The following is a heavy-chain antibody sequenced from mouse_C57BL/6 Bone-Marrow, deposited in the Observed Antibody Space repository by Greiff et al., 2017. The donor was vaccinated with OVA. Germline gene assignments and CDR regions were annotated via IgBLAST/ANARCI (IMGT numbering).Heavy chain of an antibody. CDR2: ISSGGSYT. D-gene: IGHD1-1*01. J-gene: IGHJ1*03. CDR1: GFTFSSYG. Sequence: EVQLVESGGDLVKPGGSLKLSCAASGFTFSSYGMSWVRQTPDKRLEWVATISSGGSYTYYPDSVKGRFTISRDNAKNTLYLQMSSLKSEDTAMFYCARRGVIRWLDFDVWGRGTTVTVSS. CDR3: ARRGVIRWLDFDV. V-gene: IGHV5-6*01.